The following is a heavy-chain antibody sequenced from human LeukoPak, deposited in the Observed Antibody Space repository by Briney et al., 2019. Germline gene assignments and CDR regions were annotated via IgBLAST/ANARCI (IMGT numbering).Heavy chain of an antibody. V-gene: IGHV1-69*02. CDR1: GGTFSSYT. D-gene: IGHD2-21*01. CDR2: IIPILGIA. J-gene: IGHJ4*02. Sequence: SVKVSCKASGGTFSSYTISWVRQAPGQGLEWMGRIIPILGIANYAQKFQGRVTTTADKSTSTAYMELSSLRSEDTAVYYCAPAGGGGDTDYWGQGTLVTVSS. CDR3: APAGGGGDTDY.